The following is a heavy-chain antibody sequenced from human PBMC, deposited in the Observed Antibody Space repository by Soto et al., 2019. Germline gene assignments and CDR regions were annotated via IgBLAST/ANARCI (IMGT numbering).Heavy chain of an antibody. CDR3: AKDQEKSRSYVPFDY. CDR2: ISGSVANT. CDR1: GFTFSSYA. V-gene: IGHV3-23*01. J-gene: IGHJ4*02. D-gene: IGHD1-26*01. Sequence: EVQLLESGGGLVQPGGSLRLSCAASGFTFSSYAMSWVRQAPGKGLEWVSAISGSVANTYYADSVKGRFTISRDNSKNTLYLQMNRLRAEDTAIYYCAKDQEKSRSYVPFDYWGQGTLVTVSS.